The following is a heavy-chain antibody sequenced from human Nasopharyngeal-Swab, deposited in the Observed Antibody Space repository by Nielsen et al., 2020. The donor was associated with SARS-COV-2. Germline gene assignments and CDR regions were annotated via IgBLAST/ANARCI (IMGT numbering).Heavy chain of an antibody. Sequence: GESLKISCKGSGYSFTSYWLGWVRQMPGKGLEWMGIIYPGDSDTRYSPSFQGQVTISADKSISTAYLQWSSLKASDTAMYYCAAGGYQLPGGYYYYGMDVWGQGTTVTVSS. J-gene: IGHJ6*02. CDR3: AAGGYQLPGGYYYYGMDV. CDR1: GYSFTSYW. D-gene: IGHD2-2*01. V-gene: IGHV5-51*01. CDR2: IYPGDSDT.